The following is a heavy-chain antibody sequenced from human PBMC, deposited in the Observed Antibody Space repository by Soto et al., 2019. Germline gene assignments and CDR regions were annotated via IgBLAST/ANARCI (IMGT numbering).Heavy chain of an antibody. CDR1: GFTFSSYA. J-gene: IGHJ4*02. D-gene: IGHD5-12*01. CDR3: AKVFEDSGYDAYYFDY. CDR2: ISGRGGST. Sequence: EVPLLESGGGLVQPGGSLRLSCAASGFTFSSYAMSWVRQAPGKGLEWVSAISGRGGSTYYADSVKGRFTISRDNSKNTLYLQMNSLRAEDTAVYYCAKVFEDSGYDAYYFDYWGQGTLVTVSS. V-gene: IGHV3-23*01.